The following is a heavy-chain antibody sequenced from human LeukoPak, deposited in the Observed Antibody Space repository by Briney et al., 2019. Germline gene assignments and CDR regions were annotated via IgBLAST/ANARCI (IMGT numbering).Heavy chain of an antibody. Sequence: SETLSLTCTVSGGSISSYYWSWIRQPPGKGLEWIGEINHSGSTNYNPSLKSRVTISVDTSKNQFSLKLSSVTAADTAVYYCASKNRYCSGGSCYRGYNWFDPWGQGTLVTVSS. CDR1: GGSISSYY. V-gene: IGHV4-34*01. CDR3: ASKNRYCSGGSCYRGYNWFDP. D-gene: IGHD2-15*01. CDR2: INHSGST. J-gene: IGHJ5*02.